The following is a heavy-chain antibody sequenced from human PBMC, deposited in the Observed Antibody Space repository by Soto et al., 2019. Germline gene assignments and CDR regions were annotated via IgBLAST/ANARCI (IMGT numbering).Heavy chain of an antibody. CDR1: GFTFSSYG. CDR3: AREAVARTYYFDY. V-gene: IGHV3-33*01. D-gene: IGHD6-19*01. CDR2: IWYDGSNK. J-gene: IGHJ4*02. Sequence: GGSLRLSCAASGFTFSSYGMHLVRQAPGKGLEWVAVIWYDGSNKYYADSVKGRFTISRDNSKNTLYLQMNSLRAEDTAVYYCAREAVARTYYFDYWGQGTLVTVSS.